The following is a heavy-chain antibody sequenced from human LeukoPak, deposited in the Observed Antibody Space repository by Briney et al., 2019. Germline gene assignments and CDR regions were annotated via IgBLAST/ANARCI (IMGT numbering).Heavy chain of an antibody. CDR3: ARGLASSYGYGIDY. Sequence: GRSLRLSCAASGFPFSSYGMHWVRQAPGKGLEWVAIIWFDGSYKYHADSVKGRFTISRDNSKNTLYLQMNGLRAEDTALYYCARGLASSYGYGIDYWGQGTLVTVSS. CDR2: IWFDGSYK. J-gene: IGHJ4*02. CDR1: GFPFSSYG. V-gene: IGHV3-33*01. D-gene: IGHD5-18*01.